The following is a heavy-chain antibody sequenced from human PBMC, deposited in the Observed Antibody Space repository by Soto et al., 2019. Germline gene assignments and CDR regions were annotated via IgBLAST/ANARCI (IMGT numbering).Heavy chain of an antibody. CDR2: INHSGST. Sequence: SETLSLTCAVYGGSFSGYYWSWIRQPPGKGLEWIGEINHSGSTNYNPSLKSRVTISVDTSKNQFSLKLSSVTAADTAVYYCARGTAPRIVVPVIRGYYYYYMDVWGKGTTVTVSS. CDR1: GGSFSGYY. V-gene: IGHV4-34*01. J-gene: IGHJ6*03. D-gene: IGHD2-15*01. CDR3: ARGTAPRIVVPVIRGYYYYYMDV.